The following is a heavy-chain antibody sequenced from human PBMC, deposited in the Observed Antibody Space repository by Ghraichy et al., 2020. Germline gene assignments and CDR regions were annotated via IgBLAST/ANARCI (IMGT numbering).Heavy chain of an antibody. CDR1: GFTFSNYG. CDR2: IYYDGSNK. V-gene: IGHV3-33*01. Sequence: GGSLRLSCEASGFTFSNYGMHWVRQAPGKGLEWVAVIYYDGSNKYYADSVRGRFTISRDNSKNTLYLQMNSLGAEDTAVYYCARDGLRLWGLIPRGDPFDYWGQGALVTVAS. CDR3: ARDGLRLWGLIPRGDPFDY. D-gene: IGHD3-16*01. J-gene: IGHJ4*02.